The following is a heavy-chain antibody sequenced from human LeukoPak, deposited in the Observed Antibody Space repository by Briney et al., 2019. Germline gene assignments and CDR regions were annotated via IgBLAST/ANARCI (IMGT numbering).Heavy chain of an antibody. CDR2: ISGSGANT. CDR1: GFTFSIYG. V-gene: IGHV3-23*01. J-gene: IGHJ4*02. D-gene: IGHD5-18*01. CDR3: AKDNSYGNFDY. Sequence: GGSLRLSCAASGFTFSIYGMSWVRQAPGKGLEWVSAISGSGANTHYADSVEGRSTISRDNSRNTLYLQMNSLRAEDTAVYYCAKDNSYGNFDYWGQGTLVTVSS.